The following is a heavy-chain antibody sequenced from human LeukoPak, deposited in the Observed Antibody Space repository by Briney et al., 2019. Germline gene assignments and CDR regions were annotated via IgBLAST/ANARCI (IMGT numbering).Heavy chain of an antibody. Sequence: SETLSLTCTVSGGSISSHYWSWIRQPPGKGLEWIGYIYYSGSTNYNPSLKSRVTISVDTSKNQFSLKLSSVTAADTAVYYCARAAGNEGYYYYYYYMDVWGKGTTVTVSS. J-gene: IGHJ6*03. CDR1: GGSISSHY. CDR2: IYYSGST. D-gene: IGHD6-13*01. V-gene: IGHV4-59*11. CDR3: ARAAGNEGYYYYYYYMDV.